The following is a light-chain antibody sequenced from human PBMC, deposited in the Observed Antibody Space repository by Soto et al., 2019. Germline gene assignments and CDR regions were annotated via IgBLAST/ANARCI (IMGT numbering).Light chain of an antibody. V-gene: IGKV1-27*01. J-gene: IGKJ1*01. CDR2: AAS. CDR1: QDIKKF. CDR3: QKYDRAPAA. Sequence: DIQVTQSPYSLSASPGDRITITCRASQDIKKFLAWYQQKPGEVPHLLIYAASTLRPGVPSRFSGNASVTDFTLTIASLQPEDVATYYCQKYDRAPAAFGQGTKVDVK.